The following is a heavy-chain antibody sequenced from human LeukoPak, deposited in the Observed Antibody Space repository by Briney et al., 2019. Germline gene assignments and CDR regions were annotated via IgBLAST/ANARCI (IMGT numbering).Heavy chain of an antibody. Sequence: GGSLRLSCAASGFTFSSYAMSWVRQAPGKGLEWVSGISGSGSSTYYADSVKGRFTISRDNAKNSLYLQMNSLRAEDTAVYYCARRTSGAFAIWGQGTKVTVSS. J-gene: IGHJ3*02. CDR3: ARRTSGAFAI. CDR2: ISGSGSST. V-gene: IGHV3-23*01. CDR1: GFTFSSYA.